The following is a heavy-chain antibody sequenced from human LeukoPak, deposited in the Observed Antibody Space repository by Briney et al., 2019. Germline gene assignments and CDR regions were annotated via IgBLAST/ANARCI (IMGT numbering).Heavy chain of an antibody. CDR1: GGSISSYY. V-gene: IGHV4-59*08. D-gene: IGHD3-9*01. Sequence: SETLSLTCTVSGGSISSYYWTWIRQPPGKGLEWIGSLYYSGSTNYNPSLKSRVTISVDTSKNQFSLKLSSVTAADTAVYYCARLGRYFDWLLGDYWGQGTLVTVSS. CDR2: LYYSGST. J-gene: IGHJ4*02. CDR3: ARLGRYFDWLLGDY.